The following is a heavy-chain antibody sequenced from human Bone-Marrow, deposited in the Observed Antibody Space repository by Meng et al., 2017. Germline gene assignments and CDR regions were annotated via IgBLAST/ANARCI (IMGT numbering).Heavy chain of an antibody. CDR1: GYTFTSYA. Sequence: QVQLLQSGAEVKKPGASVKVSCKASGYTFTSYAMHWVRQAPGQRLEWMGWINAGNGNTKYSQKFQGRVTITRDTSASTAYMELSSLRSEDTAVYYCARDPPYGEYGGPFDYWGQGTLVTVSS. J-gene: IGHJ4*02. CDR2: INAGNGNT. D-gene: IGHD3-10*01. CDR3: ARDPPYGEYGGPFDY. V-gene: IGHV1-3*01.